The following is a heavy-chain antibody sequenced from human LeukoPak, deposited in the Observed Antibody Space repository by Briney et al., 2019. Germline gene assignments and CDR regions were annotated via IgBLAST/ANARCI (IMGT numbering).Heavy chain of an antibody. V-gene: IGHV3-48*03. J-gene: IGHJ6*03. CDR3: ARHGRFLEWLLVGAYYYMDV. D-gene: IGHD3-3*01. CDR2: ISSSGSTI. Sequence: GGSLRLSCAASGFTFSSYEMNWVRQAPGKGLEWVSYISSSGSTIYYADSVKGRFTISRDNAKNSLYLQMNSLRAEDTAVYYCARHGRFLEWLLVGAYYYMDVWGKGTTVTVSS. CDR1: GFTFSSYE.